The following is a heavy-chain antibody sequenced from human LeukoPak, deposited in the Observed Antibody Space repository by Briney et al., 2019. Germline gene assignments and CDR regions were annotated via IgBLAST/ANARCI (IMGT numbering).Heavy chain of an antibody. CDR1: GGSFSGYY. CDR2: INHSGST. D-gene: IGHD3-3*01. V-gene: IGHV4-34*01. J-gene: IGHJ4*02. CDR3: ARRRRITIFGVVISGDVDY. Sequence: SETLSLTCAVYGGSFSGYYWSWIRQPPGKGLEWIGEINHSGSTNYNPSLKSRVTISADTSKNQFSLKLSSVTAADTAVYYCARRRRITIFGVVISGDVDYWGQGTLVTVSS.